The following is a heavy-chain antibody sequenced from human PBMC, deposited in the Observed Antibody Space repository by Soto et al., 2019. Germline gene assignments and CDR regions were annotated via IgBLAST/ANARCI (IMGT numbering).Heavy chain of an antibody. Sequence: GGSLRLSCAASGFTFSSYGMHWVRQAPGKGLEWVAVISYDGSNKYYADSVKGRFTISRDNSKSTLYLQMNSLRAEDTAVYYCAKDGRTYSSSWYVIDYWGQGTLVTVSS. CDR2: ISYDGSNK. D-gene: IGHD6-13*01. CDR1: GFTFSSYG. CDR3: AKDGRTYSSSWYVIDY. J-gene: IGHJ4*02. V-gene: IGHV3-30*18.